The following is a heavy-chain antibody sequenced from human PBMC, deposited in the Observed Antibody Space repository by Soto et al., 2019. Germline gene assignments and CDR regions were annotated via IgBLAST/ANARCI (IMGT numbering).Heavy chain of an antibody. CDR2: ISSSGSTI. V-gene: IGHV3-48*03. CDR1: GFTFSSYE. D-gene: IGHD5-18*01. J-gene: IGHJ6*02. Sequence: VQLVESGGGLVQPGGSLRLSCAASGFTFSSYEMNWVRQAPGKGLEWVSYISSSGSTIYYADSVKGRFTISRDNAKNSLYLQMNSLRAEDTAVYYCARNKPSYGYDYYYYGMDVWGQGTTVTVSS. CDR3: ARNKPSYGYDYYYYGMDV.